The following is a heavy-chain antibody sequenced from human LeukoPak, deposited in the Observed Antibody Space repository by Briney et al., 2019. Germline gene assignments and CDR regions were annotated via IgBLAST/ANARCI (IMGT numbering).Heavy chain of an antibody. D-gene: IGHD2-2*01. V-gene: IGHV3-74*01. CDR2: INYDGSFS. J-gene: IGHJ6*02. CDR1: GFTFSSYW. Sequence: GGSLRLSCAASGFTFSSYWIHWVRQAPGKGLVWLSRINYDGSFSNYADSVKGRFTMSGDNSKNTLYLQMSSLRAEDTAVYYCVKGTSTKYYYYGMDVWGQGTTVTVSS. CDR3: VKGTSTKYYYYGMDV.